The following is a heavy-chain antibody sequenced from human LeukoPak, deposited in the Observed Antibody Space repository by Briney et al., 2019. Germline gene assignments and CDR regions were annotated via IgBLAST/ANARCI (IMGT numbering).Heavy chain of an antibody. CDR1: GFNFSRKT. CDR2: ISSDSGTI. D-gene: IGHD6-19*01. J-gene: IGHJ6*02. Sequence: GGSLRLSCAASGFNFSRKTMNWVRLAPGKGLEWVSYISSDSGTIYYADSVRGRFSISRDNAKNSLYLQMNSLRDEDMAVYYCARDNGMTSGWYAGRIDYYSGMDVWGQGTTVTVSS. CDR3: ARDNGMTSGWYAGRIDYYSGMDV. V-gene: IGHV3-48*02.